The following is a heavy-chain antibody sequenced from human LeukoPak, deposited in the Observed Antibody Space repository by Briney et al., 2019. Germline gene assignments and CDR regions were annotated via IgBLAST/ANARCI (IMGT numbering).Heavy chain of an antibody. CDR1: GGSIESYY. V-gene: IGHV4-4*07. Sequence: SETLSLTCTVSGGSIESYYWSWIRQAAGKGLEWIGRIYSSGSTNYNASLMGRVTMSVDTSKNQVSLKLSSVTAADTAVYHCARETGHATSWRYWYLDLWGRGTLVTVSS. J-gene: IGHJ2*01. CDR2: IYSSGST. D-gene: IGHD2-2*01. CDR3: ARETGHATSWRYWYLDL.